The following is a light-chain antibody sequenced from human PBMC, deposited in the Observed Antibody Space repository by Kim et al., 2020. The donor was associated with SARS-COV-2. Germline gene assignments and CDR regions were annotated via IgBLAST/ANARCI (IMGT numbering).Light chain of an antibody. CDR2: AKT. J-gene: IGLJ1*01. CDR3: KSRDNSGNHYV. V-gene: IGLV3-19*01. CDR1: SLRRYY. Sequence: SSELTQDPTVSVALGRTVTITCQGDSLRRYYASWYQQKPGQAPLLVIYAKTNRPSGIPDRFSGSTSGNTASLTITGAQAEDEADYYCKSRDNSGNHYVFG.